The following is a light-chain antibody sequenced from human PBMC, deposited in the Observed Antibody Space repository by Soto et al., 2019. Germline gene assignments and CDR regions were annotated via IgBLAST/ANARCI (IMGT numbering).Light chain of an antibody. CDR3: QQFNGLPLT. V-gene: IGKV1-13*02. CDR1: QDIGSA. CDR2: DAS. J-gene: IGKJ4*01. Sequence: IQLTQSPSSLSASVGDRVTITCRAGQDIGSALAWYQQRPGKAPKLLLYDASNLEAGVPSRFSGSASGTDFTLPITSLRPEDFATYYCQQFNGLPLTFGAGTKVQIK.